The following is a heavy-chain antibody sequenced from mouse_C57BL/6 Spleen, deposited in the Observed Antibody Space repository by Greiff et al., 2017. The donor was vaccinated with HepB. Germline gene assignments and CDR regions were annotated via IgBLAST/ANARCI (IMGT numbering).Heavy chain of an antibody. D-gene: IGHD1-1*01. CDR2: IYPGSGST. J-gene: IGHJ4*01. CDR3: ARIPDYYGSSRDAMDY. V-gene: IGHV1-55*01. CDR1: GYTFTSYW. Sequence: QVQLQQPGAELVKPGASVKMSCKASGYTFTSYWITWVKQRPGQGLEWIGEIYPGSGSTNYNEKFKSKATLTVDTSSSTAYMQLSSLTSEDSAVYYCARIPDYYGSSRDAMDYWGQGTSVTVSS.